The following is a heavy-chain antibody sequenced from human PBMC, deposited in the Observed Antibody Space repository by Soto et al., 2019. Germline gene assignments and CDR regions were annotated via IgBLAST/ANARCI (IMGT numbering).Heavy chain of an antibody. Sequence: PSETLSLTCAVYGGSFSGYYWSWIRQPPGKGLEWIGEINHSGSTNYNPSLKSRVTISVDTSKNQFSLKLSSVTAADTAVYHCASRRGYSYGVFDYWGQGTLVTV. J-gene: IGHJ4*02. CDR1: GGSFSGYY. V-gene: IGHV4-34*01. CDR2: INHSGST. CDR3: ASRRGYSYGVFDY. D-gene: IGHD5-18*01.